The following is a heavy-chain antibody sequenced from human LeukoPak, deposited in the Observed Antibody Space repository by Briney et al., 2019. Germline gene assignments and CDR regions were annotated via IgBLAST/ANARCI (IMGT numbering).Heavy chain of an antibody. V-gene: IGHV3-23*01. CDR3: ARLPTFYYDSSGYHYDY. D-gene: IGHD3-22*01. J-gene: IGHJ4*02. CDR1: GFTFSSYA. CDR2: ISGSGGST. Sequence: GGSLRLSCAASGFTFSSYAMSWVRQAPGKGLEWVSAISGSGGSTYYADSVKGRFTISKDKSKNTLYLQMDNLRAEDTGVYFCARLPTFYYDSSGYHYDYWGQGTLVTVSS.